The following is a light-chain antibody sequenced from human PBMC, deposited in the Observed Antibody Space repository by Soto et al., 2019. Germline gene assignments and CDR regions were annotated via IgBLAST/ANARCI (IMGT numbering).Light chain of an antibody. CDR3: CSYAGSYTWV. Sequence: QSALTQPRSVSGSPGQSVTISCTGTSSDVGDCNYVSWYQQHPGKAPKLMIYDVSERPSGVPDRFSGSKSGNTASLTISGLQAEDEADYYCCSYAGSYTWVFGGGTKLTVL. CDR2: DVS. J-gene: IGLJ3*02. CDR1: SSDVGDCNY. V-gene: IGLV2-11*01.